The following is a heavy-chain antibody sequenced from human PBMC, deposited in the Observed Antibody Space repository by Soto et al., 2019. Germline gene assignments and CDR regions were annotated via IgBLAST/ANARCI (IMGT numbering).Heavy chain of an antibody. Sequence: PXGALRLSCAASGFTFSSYAMHWVRQAPGKGLEWVAVISYDGSNKYYADSVKGRFTISRDNSKNTLYLQMNSLRAEDTAVYYCAPSRIAARTSFDYWGQGTLVTVSS. CDR2: ISYDGSNK. V-gene: IGHV3-30-3*01. J-gene: IGHJ4*02. CDR1: GFTFSSYA. CDR3: APSRIAARTSFDY. D-gene: IGHD6-6*01.